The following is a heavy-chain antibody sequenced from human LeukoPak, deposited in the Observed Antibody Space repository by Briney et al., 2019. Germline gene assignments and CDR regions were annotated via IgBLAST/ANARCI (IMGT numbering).Heavy chain of an antibody. D-gene: IGHD2-15*01. J-gene: IGHJ4*02. CDR2: INTNTGNP. CDR1: GYTFTSYA. Sequence: AASVKVSCKASGYTFTSYAMNWVRQAPGQGLEWMGWINTNTGNPTYAQGFTGRFVFSLDTSVSTAYLQISSLKAGDTAVYYCARVLYCSGSSCYSLRDWGQGTLVTVSS. CDR3: ARVLYCSGSSCYSLRD. V-gene: IGHV7-4-1*02.